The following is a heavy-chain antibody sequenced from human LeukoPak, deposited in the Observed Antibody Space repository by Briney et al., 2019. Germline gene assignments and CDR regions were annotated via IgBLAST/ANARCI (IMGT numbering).Heavy chain of an antibody. CDR1: GFTFSSYA. V-gene: IGHV3-30*04. D-gene: IGHD6-19*01. CDR2: ISYDGSNK. CDR3: ARDLEGYSSGWTHFQH. Sequence: GGSLRLSCAASGFTFSSYAMHWVRQAPGKGLEWVAVISYDGSNKYYADSVKGRFTISRDNSKNTLYLQMNSLRAEDTAVYYCARDLEGYSSGWTHFQHWGQGTLATVSS. J-gene: IGHJ1*01.